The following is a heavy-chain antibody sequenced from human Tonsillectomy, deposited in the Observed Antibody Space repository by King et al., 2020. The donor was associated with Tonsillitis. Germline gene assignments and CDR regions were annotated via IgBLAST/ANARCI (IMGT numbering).Heavy chain of an antibody. V-gene: IGHV1-2*02. CDR3: ATIGTPYELLAGSGDDY. Sequence: GQLVQSGAEMKKPGASVKVSCKTSGYTFAGYYMHWVRQAPGQGLEWMGWVNCDSGDTHYAQTFQGRVTMTRDTSITTAYMELNSLRSDDTAVYYCATIGTPYELLAGSGDDYWGQGTLVTGSS. J-gene: IGHJ4*02. CDR1: GYTFAGYY. D-gene: IGHD3-9*01. CDR2: VNCDSGDT.